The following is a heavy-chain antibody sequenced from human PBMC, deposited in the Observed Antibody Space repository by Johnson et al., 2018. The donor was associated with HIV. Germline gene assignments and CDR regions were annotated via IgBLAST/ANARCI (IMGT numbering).Heavy chain of an antibody. CDR3: AKAQAFRGAFDI. J-gene: IGHJ3*02. V-gene: IGHV3-30*04. CDR1: GFTFSSYA. Sequence: QVQLVESGGGVVQPGRSLRLSCAASGFTFSSYAMHWVRQAPGKGLEWVANIKEDGSEKYYVDSVKGRFTISRDNSKNTLYLQMNSLRAEDTAVYYCAKAQAFRGAFDIWGQGTMVTVSS. D-gene: IGHD2/OR15-2a*01. CDR2: IKEDGSEK.